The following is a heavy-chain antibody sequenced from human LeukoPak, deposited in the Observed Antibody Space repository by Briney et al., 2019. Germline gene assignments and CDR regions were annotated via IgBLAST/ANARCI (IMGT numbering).Heavy chain of an antibody. CDR1: GYTFTGYY. CDR3: ARGQETYYYDSSGYPAPSDADY. D-gene: IGHD3-22*01. V-gene: IGHV1-2*02. Sequence: VASVKVSCKASGYTFTGYYMHWVRQAPGQGLEWMGWINPNSGGTNYAQKFQGRVTMTRDTSISTAYMELSRLRSDDTAVYYCARGQETYYYDSSGYPAPSDADYWGQGTLVTVSS. J-gene: IGHJ4*02. CDR2: INPNSGGT.